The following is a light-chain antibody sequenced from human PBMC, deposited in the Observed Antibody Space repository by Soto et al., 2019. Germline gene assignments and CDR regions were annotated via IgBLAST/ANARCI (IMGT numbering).Light chain of an antibody. CDR1: QSVGRN. CDR2: GTS. Sequence: GMKQSPVALSVSPGDTATLSCRSSQSVGRNLAWYQQKPGQAPRLLLYGTSTRATGVPARFSGSGSGTDYTLTISGLQSEDSAVYYCHRSNNWPHTFGQGTKV. J-gene: IGKJ2*01. V-gene: IGKV3-15*01. CDR3: HRSNNWPHT.